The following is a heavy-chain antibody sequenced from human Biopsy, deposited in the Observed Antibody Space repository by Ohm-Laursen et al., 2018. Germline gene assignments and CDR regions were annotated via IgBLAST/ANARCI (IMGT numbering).Heavy chain of an antibody. J-gene: IGHJ4*02. D-gene: IGHD1-26*01. V-gene: IGHV3-33*01. CDR2: IWYDGSDQ. CDR1: GFIFKSYG. Sequence: SLRLSCAASGFIFKSYGMHWVRQAPGKGLEWVALIWYDGSDQYYADSVKGRFTISRDNSKNTVYLQMNSLRAEDTAVYYCARDRREHYQFDSWGQGTRVPASS. CDR3: ARDRREHYQFDS.